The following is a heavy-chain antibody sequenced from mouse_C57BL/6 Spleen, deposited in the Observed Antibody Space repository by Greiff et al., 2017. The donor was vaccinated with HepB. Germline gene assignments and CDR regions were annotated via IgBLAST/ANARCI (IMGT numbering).Heavy chain of an antibody. D-gene: IGHD2-3*01. CDR2: ISNGGGST. J-gene: IGHJ1*03. CDR3: ARLNDGYFDV. V-gene: IGHV5-12*01. CDR1: GFTFSDYY. Sequence: EVMLVESGGGLVQPGGSLKLSCAASGFTFSDYYMYWVRQTPEKRLEWVAYISNGGGSTYYPDTVKGRFTISRDNAKNTLSLQMSRLKSEDTAMYYCARLNDGYFDVWGTGTTVTVFS.